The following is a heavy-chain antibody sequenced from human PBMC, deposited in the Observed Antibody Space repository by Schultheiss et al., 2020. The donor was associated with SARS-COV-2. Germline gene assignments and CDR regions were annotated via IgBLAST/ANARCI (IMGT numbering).Heavy chain of an antibody. D-gene: IGHD7-27*01. Sequence: GGSLRLSCAASGFTFSSYGMHWVRQAPGKGLEWVAVIWYDGSNKYYADSVKGRFTISRDNSKNTLYLQMNSLRAEDTAVYYCARWGLEVDAFDIWGQGTMVTVS. J-gene: IGHJ3*02. V-gene: IGHV3-33*01. CDR3: ARWGLEVDAFDI. CDR1: GFTFSSYG. CDR2: IWYDGSNK.